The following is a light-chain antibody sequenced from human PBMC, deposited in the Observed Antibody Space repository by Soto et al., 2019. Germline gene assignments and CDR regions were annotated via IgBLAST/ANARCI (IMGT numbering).Light chain of an antibody. J-gene: IGLJ3*02. Sequence: QSVLAQPPSVSGAPGQRVTISCTGSTSNIGARYDVHWYQHLPGTAPKLVIYGNSNRPSGVPERFSGSKSGTSASLAITGLQAEDEADYYCQAYDYSLTASVFGGGTKLTVL. V-gene: IGLV1-40*01. CDR1: TSNIGARYD. CDR3: QAYDYSLTASV. CDR2: GNS.